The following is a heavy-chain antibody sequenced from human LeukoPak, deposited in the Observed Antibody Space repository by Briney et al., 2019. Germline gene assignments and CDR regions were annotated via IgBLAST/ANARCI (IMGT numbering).Heavy chain of an antibody. CDR2: INSDGSST. J-gene: IGHJ2*01. D-gene: IGHD5-12*01. V-gene: IGHV3-74*01. CDR3: ARPGGYGYWYFDL. CDR1: GFTFSSYW. Sequence: GGSLRLSYAASGFTFSSYWMHWVRQAPGKGLVWVSRINSDGSSTSYADSVKGRFTISRDNAKNTLYLQMNSLRAEDTAVYYCARPGGYGYWYFDLWGRGTLVTVSS.